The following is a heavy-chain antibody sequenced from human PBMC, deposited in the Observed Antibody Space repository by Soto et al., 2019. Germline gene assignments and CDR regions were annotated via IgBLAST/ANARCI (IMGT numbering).Heavy chain of an antibody. CDR1: GGSISSGGYY. V-gene: IGHV4-31*03. CDR2: IYYSGST. J-gene: IGHJ4*02. Sequence: QVQLQESGPGLVKPSQTLSLTCTVSGGSISSGGYYWSWIRQHPGKGLEWIGYIYYSGSTYYNPSLKSRVTISVDTSKNQFSLKLSSVTAADTAVYYCARCLYDYVWGRYRIFDYWGQGTLVTVSS. D-gene: IGHD3-16*02. CDR3: ARCLYDYVWGRYRIFDY.